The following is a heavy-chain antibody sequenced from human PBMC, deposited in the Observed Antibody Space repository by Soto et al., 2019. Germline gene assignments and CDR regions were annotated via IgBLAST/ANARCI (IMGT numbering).Heavy chain of an antibody. Sequence: PSETLSLTCTVSGGSITSTSYYWGWIRQPPGKRLEWIGTIYYTGTTYYNPSLKSRVTISVDASNSNLSLRLSTVTAADTAVYYCARVQAITGPPEDAFDVWGQGTMVTVSS. CDR3: ARVQAITGPPEDAFDV. CDR2: IYYTGTT. J-gene: IGHJ3*01. V-gene: IGHV4-39*02. CDR1: GGSITSTSYY. D-gene: IGHD2-21*01.